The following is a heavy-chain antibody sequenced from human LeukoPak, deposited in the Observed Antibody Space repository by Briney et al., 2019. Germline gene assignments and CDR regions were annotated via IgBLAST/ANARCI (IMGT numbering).Heavy chain of an antibody. V-gene: IGHV4-4*02. J-gene: IGHJ4*02. Sequence: SETLSLTCAVSGGSISSDNWWSWVRQPPGKGLEWIGEIYHSGATNYDSSLKSRLTISVDKSKNQFFLKLSSVTAADTAVYYCARDSSRVARGYFDYWGQGTLVTVSP. CDR1: GGSISSDNW. D-gene: IGHD6-6*01. CDR2: IYHSGAT. CDR3: ARDSSRVARGYFDY.